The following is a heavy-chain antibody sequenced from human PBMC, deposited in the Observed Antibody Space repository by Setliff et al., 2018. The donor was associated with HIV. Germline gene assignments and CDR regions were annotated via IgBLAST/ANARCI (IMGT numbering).Heavy chain of an antibody. CDR2: INDNGST. D-gene: IGHD5-18*01. J-gene: IGHJ4*02. CDR3: ARVGLPYNSGRLDQ. Sequence: PSETLSLTCAVYGGSFSGYYWSWIRQPPGKGLEWIGEINDNGSTNYNPSLKSRVTISVDTSQDQFSLRLTSVTAADTAVYYCARVGLPYNSGRLDQWGQGSLVTVSS. V-gene: IGHV4-34*01. CDR1: GGSFSGYY.